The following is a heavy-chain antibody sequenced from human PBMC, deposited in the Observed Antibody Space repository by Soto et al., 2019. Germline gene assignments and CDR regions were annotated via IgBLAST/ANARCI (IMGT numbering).Heavy chain of an antibody. J-gene: IGHJ5*02. D-gene: IGHD6-6*01. V-gene: IGHV4-30-4*01. Sequence: QVQLQESGPGLVKPSQTLSLTCTVSGGSISSGDYYWSWIRQPPGKGLGWIGYIYHSGSTYYNPSLKSRGTISVDTSKNQFSLKLSSVTAADTAVYYCAIERPDVAMLDPWGQGTLVTVSS. CDR2: IYHSGST. CDR3: AIERPDVAMLDP. CDR1: GGSISSGDYY.